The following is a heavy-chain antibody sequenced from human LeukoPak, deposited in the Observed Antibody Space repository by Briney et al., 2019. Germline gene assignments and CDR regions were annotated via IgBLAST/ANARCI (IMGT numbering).Heavy chain of an antibody. CDR2: ISSSSTYI. J-gene: IGHJ6*02. CDR3: ARGGGLDV. CDR1: GFTFNSYV. Sequence: GGSLRLSCAASGFTFNSYVMNWVRQAPGKGLEWVSVISSSSTYIFYADSVKGRFAISRDNAKNSLYLQMSNLRAEDTAVYFCARGGGLDVWGQGATVTVSS. V-gene: IGHV3-21*04. D-gene: IGHD3-16*01.